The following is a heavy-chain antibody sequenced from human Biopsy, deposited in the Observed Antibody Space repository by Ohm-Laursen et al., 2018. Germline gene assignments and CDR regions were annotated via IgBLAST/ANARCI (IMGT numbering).Heavy chain of an antibody. Sequence: GASAKASSKASVGTFINYAISWVREAPGQGLEWMGGFIPIFGTANYAQNFQGRVTITADESTSTVYMELSSLRSEDTAVYYCARDALGGGSYRFFYWGQGSLVTVSS. CDR1: VGTFINYA. CDR2: FIPIFGTA. D-gene: IGHD1-26*01. J-gene: IGHJ4*02. CDR3: ARDALGGGSYRFFY. V-gene: IGHV1-69*13.